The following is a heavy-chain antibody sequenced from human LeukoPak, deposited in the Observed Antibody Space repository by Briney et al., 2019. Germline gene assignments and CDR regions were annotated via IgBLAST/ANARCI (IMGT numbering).Heavy chain of an antibody. CDR3: ALQGELELGSYFDY. V-gene: IGHV1-18*01. CDR2: ISAYNGNT. D-gene: IGHD3-16*01. CDR1: GGTFSSYG. Sequence: ASVKVSCKASGGTFSSYGISWVRQAPGQGLEWMGWISAYNGNTNYAQKLQGRVTMTTDTSTSTAYMELRSLRSDDTAVYYCALQGELELGSYFDYWGQGTLVTVSS. J-gene: IGHJ4*02.